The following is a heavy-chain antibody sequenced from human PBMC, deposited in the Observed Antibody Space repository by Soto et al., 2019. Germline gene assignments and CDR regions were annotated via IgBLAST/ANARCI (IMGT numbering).Heavy chain of an antibody. CDR1: GYKPSTWHNFTSYW. CDR3: ARGSSGWPPLSGGFDY. D-gene: IGHD6-19*01. Sequence: GESLKISCKGSGYKPSTWHNFTSYWIGWVRQMPGRGLEWMGIIYPGNSDTRYSPSFQGQVTISADKSISTAYLQWSSLKASDTAMYYCARGSSGWPPLSGGFDYWGQGTLVTVSS. CDR2: IYPGNSDT. J-gene: IGHJ4*02. V-gene: IGHV5-51*01.